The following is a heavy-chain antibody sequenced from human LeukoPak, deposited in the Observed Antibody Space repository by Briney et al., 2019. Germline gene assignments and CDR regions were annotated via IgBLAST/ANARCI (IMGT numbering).Heavy chain of an antibody. CDR1: GYTFTNSA. CDR2: INTNTGNP. CDR3: ARVGLDYTNDY. V-gene: IGHV7-4-1*02. Sequence: GASVKVSCKASGYTFTNSAMNWVRQAPGQGLEWMGWINTNTGNPTYAQGFTGRFVFSLDTSVSTAYLQISSLKAEDTAVYYCARVGLDYTNDYWGQGTLVTVFS. J-gene: IGHJ4*02. D-gene: IGHD2-2*02.